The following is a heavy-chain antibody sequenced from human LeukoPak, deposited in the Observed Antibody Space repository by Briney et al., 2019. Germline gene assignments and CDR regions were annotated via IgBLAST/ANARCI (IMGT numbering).Heavy chain of an antibody. J-gene: IGHJ4*02. CDR2: IRYDGSNK. CDR3: ATSPGLGYSSSLTGVDY. V-gene: IGHV3-30*02. Sequence: GGSLRLSCAASGFTFSSYGRHWVRQAPGKGLEWVAFIRYDGSNKYYADSVKGRFTISRDNAKNSLFLQMNSLRAEDTAVYYCATSPGLGYSSSLTGVDYWGQGTLVTVSS. D-gene: IGHD6-6*01. CDR1: GFTFSSYG.